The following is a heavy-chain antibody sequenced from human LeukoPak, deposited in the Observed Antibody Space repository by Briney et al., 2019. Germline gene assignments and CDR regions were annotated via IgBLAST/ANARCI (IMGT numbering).Heavy chain of an antibody. V-gene: IGHV3-53*01. CDR1: GFTISSNY. CDR2: ISDGGST. CDR3: ARDLSGVTGYTYGRGIDY. Sequence: GGSLRLSCAASGFTISSNYMNWVRQAPGKGLDWVSVISDGGSTYYADSVRGRFTISRDNSKNTLYLQMNSLRAEDTAVYYCARDLSGVTGYTYGRGIDYWGQGTLVTVSS. J-gene: IGHJ4*02. D-gene: IGHD5-18*01.